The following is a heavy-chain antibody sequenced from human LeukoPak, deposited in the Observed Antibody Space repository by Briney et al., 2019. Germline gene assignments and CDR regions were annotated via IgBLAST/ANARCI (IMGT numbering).Heavy chain of an antibody. CDR1: GSTFTNAW. J-gene: IGHJ5*02. CDR2: IKSKSDGGTT. CDR3: TRDPRGDNRRFDP. V-gene: IGHV3-15*01. D-gene: IGHD3-10*01. Sequence: GGSLRLSYAASGSTFTNAWMICVRQAPGKGLEWVGRIKSKSDGGTTDYAAAVKGRFTISRDDSRDTLYLQMNSLKSDDTAVYYCTRDPRGDNRRFDPWGQGTLVTVSS.